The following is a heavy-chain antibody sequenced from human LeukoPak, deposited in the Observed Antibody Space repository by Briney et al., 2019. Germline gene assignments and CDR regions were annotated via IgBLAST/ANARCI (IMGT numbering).Heavy chain of an antibody. CDR1: GFTFSTYA. CDR3: AKDKSGYNDD. CDR2: VRYDGSNK. D-gene: IGHD3-22*01. V-gene: IGHV3-30*02. J-gene: IGHJ4*02. Sequence: GGSLRLSCAASGFTFSTYAMHGFGQAPGKGLAWVAFVRYDGSNKYYGDSVKGRFTISRDNAKNTLYLQMNSLRSEDTAVYYCAKDKSGYNDDWGQGTLVTVSS.